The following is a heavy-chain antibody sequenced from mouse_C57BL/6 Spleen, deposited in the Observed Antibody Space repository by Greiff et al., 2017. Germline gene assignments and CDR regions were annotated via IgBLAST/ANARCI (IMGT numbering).Heavy chain of an antibody. Sequence: EVQLVESGGGLVQSGRSLRLSCATSGFTFSDFYMEWVRQAPGKGLEWIAASRNKANDYTTEYSASVKGRFIVSRDTSQSILYLQMNALRAEDTAIYYCARDATTVGYFDVWGTGTTVTVSS. D-gene: IGHD1-1*01. CDR1: GFTFSDFY. V-gene: IGHV7-1*01. CDR2: SRNKANDYTT. CDR3: ARDATTVGYFDV. J-gene: IGHJ1*03.